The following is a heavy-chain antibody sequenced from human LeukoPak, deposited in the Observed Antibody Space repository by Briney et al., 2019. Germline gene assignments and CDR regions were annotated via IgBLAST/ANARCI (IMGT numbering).Heavy chain of an antibody. D-gene: IGHD3-16*01. CDR1: GDSVSSSSSA. CDR2: TYYRSKWYN. V-gene: IGHV6-1*01. Sequence: SQTLSLTCAISGDSVSSSSSAWNWVRQSPSRGLERLGRTYYRSKWYNDYAESVKSRIAINPDTSKNQFSLHLNSVTPEDTAVYYCVRGGHFDYWGQGTPVTVSS. J-gene: IGHJ4*02. CDR3: VRGGHFDY.